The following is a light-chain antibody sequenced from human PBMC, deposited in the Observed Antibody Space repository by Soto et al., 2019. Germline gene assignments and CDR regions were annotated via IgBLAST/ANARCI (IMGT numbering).Light chain of an antibody. CDR1: QSVSSSY. CDR3: HQYGSSPWT. CDR2: SGS. Sequence: EIVLTQSPGTLSLSPGERATLSCRASQSVSSSYLAWYQRQPGQAPRLLMYSGSSRATGIPDRFSGSGSGTDFTLTISRLEPEDFAVYYCHQYGSSPWTFGQGTKVEIK. J-gene: IGKJ1*01. V-gene: IGKV3-20*01.